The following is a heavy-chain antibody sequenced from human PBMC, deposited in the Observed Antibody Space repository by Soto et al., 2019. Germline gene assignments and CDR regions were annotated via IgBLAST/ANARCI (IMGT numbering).Heavy chain of an antibody. V-gene: IGHV3-33*01. CDR1: GFTFSSYG. CDR2: IWYDGSNK. J-gene: IGHJ3*02. D-gene: IGHD3-3*01. CDR3: ARAARYDFWSGYWPPNAFDI. Sequence: GGSLRLSCAASGFTFSSYGMHWVRQAPGKGLEWVAVIWYDGSNKYYADSVKGRFTISRDNSKNTLYLQMNSLRAEDTAVYYCARAARYDFWSGYWPPNAFDIWGQGTMVTVSS.